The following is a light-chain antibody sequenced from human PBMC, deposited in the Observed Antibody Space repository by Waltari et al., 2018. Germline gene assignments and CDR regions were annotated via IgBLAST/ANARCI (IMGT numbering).Light chain of an antibody. J-gene: IGLJ3*02. V-gene: IGLV6-57*01. CDR1: SGSIAANY. Sequence: NFVLTQPPSVSESPEQTVTISCTRSSGSIAANYVQWYQQRPGSSPTIVIYENNQRPSGVPDRFSGSIDGSSNSASLTISGLKTDDEADYFCQSYDTTARVFGGGTKLTVL. CDR2: ENN. CDR3: QSYDTTARV.